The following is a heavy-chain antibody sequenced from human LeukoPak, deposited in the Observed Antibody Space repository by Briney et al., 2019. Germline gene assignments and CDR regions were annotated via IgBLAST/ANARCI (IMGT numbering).Heavy chain of an antibody. CDR1: GFTFSSYG. D-gene: IGHD1-26*01. Sequence: GGSLRLSCAASGFTFSSYGMHWVRQAPGKGLEWVAFIRYDGSNKYYADSVKGRFTISRDNSKNTLYLQMNSLRAEDTAVYYCARQVVGATLQYYFDYWGQGTLVTVSS. CDR2: IRYDGSNK. CDR3: ARQVVGATLQYYFDY. J-gene: IGHJ4*02. V-gene: IGHV3-30*02.